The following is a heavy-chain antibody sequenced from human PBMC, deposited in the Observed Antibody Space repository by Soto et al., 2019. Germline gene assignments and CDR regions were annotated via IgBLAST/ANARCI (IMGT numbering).Heavy chain of an antibody. Sequence: QVQLVQSGAEVKKPGSSVKVSCKASGGTFSSYAISWVRQAPGQGLEWMGGIIPIFGTVNYAQKFQGRVTITADESTSTAYMELSSLRSEDTAVYYCARGQPMEFPTSYYFDYWGQGTLVTVSS. CDR1: GGTFSSYA. CDR3: ARGQPMEFPTSYYFDY. CDR2: IIPIFGTV. D-gene: IGHD1-1*01. V-gene: IGHV1-69*01. J-gene: IGHJ4*02.